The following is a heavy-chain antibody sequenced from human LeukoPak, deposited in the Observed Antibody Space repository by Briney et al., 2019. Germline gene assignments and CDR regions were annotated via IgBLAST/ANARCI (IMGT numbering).Heavy chain of an antibody. CDR3: ARGGRYLDY. CDR2: ITSDGSGT. D-gene: IGHD1-26*01. Sequence: GSLRLSCAASGFTFSNYWMHWVRQAPGKGLVWVSRITSDGSGTSYADSVKGRFTISRDNANNTLYLQMNSLRAEDTAVYYCARGGRYLDYWGQGTLITVSS. CDR1: GFTFSNYW. V-gene: IGHV3-74*01. J-gene: IGHJ4*02.